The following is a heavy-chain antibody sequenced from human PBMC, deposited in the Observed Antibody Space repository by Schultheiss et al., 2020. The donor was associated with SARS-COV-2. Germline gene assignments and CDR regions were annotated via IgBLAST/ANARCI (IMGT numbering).Heavy chain of an antibody. V-gene: IGHV4-39*07. CDR3: ARKRRSNYVGWFDP. D-gene: IGHD4-11*01. CDR1: GGSISSGGYY. J-gene: IGHJ5*02. Sequence: SETLSLTCTVSGGSISSGGYYWSWIRQHPGKGLEWIGSMYHSGTTYYNPSLKNRVTISVDTSKNQFSLKLSSVTAADTAVYYCARKRRSNYVGWFDPWGQGTLVTVSS. CDR2: MYHSGTT.